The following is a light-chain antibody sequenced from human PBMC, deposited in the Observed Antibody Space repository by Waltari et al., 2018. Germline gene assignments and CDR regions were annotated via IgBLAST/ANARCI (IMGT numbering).Light chain of an antibody. J-gene: IGLJ2*01. CDR3: CSYAGSYVV. Sequence: QSALTQPASVSGSPGQSITIYCTGTSSDGGSYNLVSWYQQHPGKAPKLMIYEGSKRPSGVSNRFSGSKSGNTASLTISGLQAEDEADYYCCSYAGSYVVFGGGTKLTVL. V-gene: IGLV2-23*01. CDR2: EGS. CDR1: SSDGGSYNL.